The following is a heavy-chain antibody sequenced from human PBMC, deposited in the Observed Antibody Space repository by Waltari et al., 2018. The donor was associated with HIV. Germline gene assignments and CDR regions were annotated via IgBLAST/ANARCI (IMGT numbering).Heavy chain of an antibody. Sequence: EVYLVESGGGLVQPGESLTLSCAASAFTFSAYWMTWVRQGPGKGLEWVANINQYGTEEFYVDSVKGRFTIYRDNARNSLYLEMTNLRADDTAVYYCARGAASFDLWGQGTLVTVSS. CDR1: AFTFSAYW. D-gene: IGHD6-25*01. J-gene: IGHJ4*02. CDR3: ARGAASFDL. V-gene: IGHV3-7*01. CDR2: INQYGTEE.